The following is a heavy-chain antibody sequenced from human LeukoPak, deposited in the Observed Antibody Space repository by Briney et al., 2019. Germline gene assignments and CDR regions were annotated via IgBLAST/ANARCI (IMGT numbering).Heavy chain of an antibody. Sequence: GGSLRLSCAASGFTLSSYAMSWVRQAPGKGLEWVSAISGDGDSTYYADSVKGRLTISRDNSKNTLYLQMNSLRAEDTAVYNCARGRGSYSLDYWGQGTLVTVSS. D-gene: IGHD3-10*01. J-gene: IGHJ4*02. CDR3: ARGRGSYSLDY. CDR1: GFTLSSYA. CDR2: ISGDGDST. V-gene: IGHV3-23*01.